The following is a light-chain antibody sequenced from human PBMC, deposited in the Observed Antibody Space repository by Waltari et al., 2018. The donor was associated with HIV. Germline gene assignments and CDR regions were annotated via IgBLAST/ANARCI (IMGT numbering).Light chain of an antibody. V-gene: IGLV1-40*01. Sequence: QSVLTQPPSVSGAPGPRVTIACTGGSSNLGAGYDVPWYRKFPGTAPKLLIYDTKKRPSGVPDRFSGSKSGTSASLAITGLQAEDEADYYCQSFDSSLSAVIFGGGTKLTVL. CDR3: QSFDSSLSAVI. CDR2: DTK. J-gene: IGLJ2*01. CDR1: SSNLGAGYD.